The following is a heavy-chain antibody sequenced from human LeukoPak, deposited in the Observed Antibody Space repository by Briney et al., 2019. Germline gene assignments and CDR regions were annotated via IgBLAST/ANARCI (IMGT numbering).Heavy chain of an antibody. V-gene: IGHV1-69*05. CDR1: GGSFRTYP. CDR2: LTQFFRRT. J-gene: IGHJ5*02. Sequence: ASVKVSCKASGGSFRTYPISWVRQAPGQGLEWMGGLTQFFRRTNYTQKFQGRLTITTDESSSTAYMELSDLRSDDTAVYYCVTSESGRSWDWFAPWGQGTLVTVSS. D-gene: IGHD3-10*01. CDR3: VTSESGRSWDWFAP.